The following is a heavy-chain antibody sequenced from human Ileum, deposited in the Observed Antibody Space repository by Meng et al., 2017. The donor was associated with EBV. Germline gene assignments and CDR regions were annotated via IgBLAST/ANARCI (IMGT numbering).Heavy chain of an antibody. CDR2: IFYTGST. CDR1: GDTLFNGGHY. V-gene: IGHV4-30-4*01. J-gene: IGHJ5*02. D-gene: IGHD4-17*01. CDR3: ARDSNGDYGWVDP. Sequence: QVHLQESGPGLGKPSQXLSLTCTVSGDTLFNGGHYWTWLRQPPGKGLEWIGYIFYTGSTYYNPSLKSRVTISLDLSKNQFSLNLTSVTAADTAVYYCARDSNGDYGWVDPWGQGTLVTVSS.